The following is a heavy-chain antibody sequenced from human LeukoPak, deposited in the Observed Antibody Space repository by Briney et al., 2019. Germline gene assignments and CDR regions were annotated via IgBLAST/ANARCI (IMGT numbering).Heavy chain of an antibody. Sequence: GGSLRLSCAASGFTSSSYSMNWVRQAPGKGLEWVSSISSSSSYIYYADSVKGRFTISRDNAKNSLYLQMNSLRAEDTAVYYCATESQPGYSSSWYTSPVDYWGQGTLVTVSS. CDR1: GFTSSSYS. D-gene: IGHD6-13*01. V-gene: IGHV3-21*01. CDR3: ATESQPGYSSSWYTSPVDY. CDR2: ISSSSSYI. J-gene: IGHJ4*02.